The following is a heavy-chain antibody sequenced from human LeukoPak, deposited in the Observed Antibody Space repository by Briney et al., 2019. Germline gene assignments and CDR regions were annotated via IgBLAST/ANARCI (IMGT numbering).Heavy chain of an antibody. CDR3: ARGGSANCPRQFDY. CDR2: SRNKLNSYTT. CDR1: GFTFSDHY. V-gene: IGHV3-72*01. Sequence: GGSLRLSCVASGFTFSDHYMDWVRQAPGKGLEWIGRSRNKLNSYTTEYAASVTGRFTISRDVSENSLYLQMNSLKTEDTAVYYCARGGSANCPRQFDYWGQGTLVTVSS. D-gene: IGHD1-26*01. J-gene: IGHJ4*02.